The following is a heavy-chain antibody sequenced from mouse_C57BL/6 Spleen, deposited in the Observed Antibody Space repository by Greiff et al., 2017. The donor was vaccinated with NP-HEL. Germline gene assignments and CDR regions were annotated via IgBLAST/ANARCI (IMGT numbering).Heavy chain of an antibody. CDR3: ARSGHFDY. CDR1: GYTFTSYT. J-gene: IGHJ2*01. V-gene: IGHV1-4*01. D-gene: IGHD3-1*01. CDR2: INPSSGYT. Sequence: VQLQQSGAELARPGASVKMSCKASGYTFTSYTMHWVKQRPGQGLEWIGYINPSSGYTKYNQKFKDKATLTADKSSSTAYMQLSSLTSEESAVYYCARSGHFDYWGQGTTLTVSS.